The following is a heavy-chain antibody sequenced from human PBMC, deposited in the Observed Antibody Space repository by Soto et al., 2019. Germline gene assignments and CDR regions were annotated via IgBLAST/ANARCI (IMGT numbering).Heavy chain of an antibody. CDR1: GGSISSYY. J-gene: IGHJ3*02. V-gene: IGHV4-59*12. CDR2: IYYSGST. D-gene: IGHD5-12*01. CDR3: ARDYLGGYDDAFDI. Sequence: SETLSLTCTVSGGSISSYYWSWIRQPPGKGLEWIGYIYYSGSTNYNPSLKSRVTISVDTSKNQFSLKLSSVTAADTAVYYCARDYLGGYDDAFDIWGQGTMVTVSS.